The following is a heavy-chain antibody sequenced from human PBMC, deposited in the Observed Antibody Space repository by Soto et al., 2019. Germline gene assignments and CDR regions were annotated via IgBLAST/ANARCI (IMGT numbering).Heavy chain of an antibody. D-gene: IGHD3-16*02. CDR2: IWYDGSNK. CDR1: GFSFSSYA. J-gene: IGHJ3*02. CDR3: ARGYQRSDAFDI. V-gene: IGHV3-33*08. Sequence: HPGGSLRLSCAASGFSFSSYAMSWVRQAPGKGLEWVAVIWYDGSNKYYADSVKGRLTISRDNSKNTLYLQMNSLRAEDTAVYYCARGYQRSDAFDIWGQGTMVTVSS.